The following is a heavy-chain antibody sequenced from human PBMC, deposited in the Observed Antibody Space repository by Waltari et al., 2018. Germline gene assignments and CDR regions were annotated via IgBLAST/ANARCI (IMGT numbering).Heavy chain of an antibody. D-gene: IGHD3-10*01. CDR1: GGTFSSYA. CDR3: ARARLLWFGELLNNYYYYMDV. J-gene: IGHJ6*03. CDR2: IIPIFGTA. V-gene: IGHV1-69*01. Sequence: QVQLVQSGAEVKKPGSSVKVSCKASGGTFSSYAISWVRQAPGQGLEWMGGIIPIFGTANYAQKFPGRVTITADESTSTAYMELSSLRSEDTAVYYCARARLLWFGELLNNYYYYMDVWGKGTTVTVSS.